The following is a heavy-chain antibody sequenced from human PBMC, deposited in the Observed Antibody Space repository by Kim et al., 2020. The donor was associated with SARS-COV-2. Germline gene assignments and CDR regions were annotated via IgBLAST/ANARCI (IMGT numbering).Heavy chain of an antibody. CDR1: GFTFSDHY. Sequence: GGSLRLSCAASGFTFSDHYMDWVRQAPGKGLEWVGLVRNKANSNTTEYAAAVKGRFTISRDDSKNSVYMHMNSLKTEDTSEYYCNSDIQAYGGDSAGGNWGQGTLVTVSS. D-gene: IGHD2-21*02. J-gene: IGHJ4*02. CDR2: VRNKANSNTT. CDR3: NSDIQAYGGDSAGGN. V-gene: IGHV3-72*01.